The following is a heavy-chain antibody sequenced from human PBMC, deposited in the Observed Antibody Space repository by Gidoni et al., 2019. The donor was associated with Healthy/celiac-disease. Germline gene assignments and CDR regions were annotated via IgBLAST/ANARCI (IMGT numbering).Heavy chain of an antibody. D-gene: IGHD5-12*01. CDR2: IYYSGST. V-gene: IGHV4-39*01. CDR3: ARAYRGYDYTSPFDY. Sequence: QRQLHVSGPGLVKPSETLAHTCTVAVGSISSSSYYWGWIRQPPGKGLEWIGSIYYSGSTYYNLSLKSRVTISVDTSKNQFSLKLSSVTAADTAVYYCARAYRGYDYTSPFDYWGQGTLVTVSS. CDR1: VGSISSSSYY. J-gene: IGHJ4*02.